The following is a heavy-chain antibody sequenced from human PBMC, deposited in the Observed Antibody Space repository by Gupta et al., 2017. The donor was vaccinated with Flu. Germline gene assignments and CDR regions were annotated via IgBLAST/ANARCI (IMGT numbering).Heavy chain of an antibody. CDR2: SRNKLRSYTT. Sequence: EVQLVESGGGLVQPGGSLRLSCAASGFSFSDYFMDWVRQAPGKGLEWIGRSRNKLRSYTTEDVASVEGRFTISRDDSKNSVFLQMNSLTTEDTAVYFCARALFDGVPAIETFHGMDVWAKGPRSPSP. V-gene: IGHV3-72*01. CDR1: GFSFSDYF. J-gene: IGHJ6*02. D-gene: IGHD4-17*01. CDR3: ARALFDGVPAIETFHGMDV.